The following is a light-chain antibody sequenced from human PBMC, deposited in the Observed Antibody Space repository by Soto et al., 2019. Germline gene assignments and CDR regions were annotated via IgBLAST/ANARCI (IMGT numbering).Light chain of an antibody. CDR2: TVS. V-gene: IGKV2-30*01. CDR1: QSLLYSDGKTY. Sequence: DVVMTQSPLSLPVTLGQPASISCRSSQSLLYSDGKTYLNWFQQRPGQSPRRLLYTVSSRDYGVPDRCCGSGSVTDFTLKISRVEAEDVGVYYCMQVTHLPYTFVQGTKLEIK. CDR3: MQVTHLPYT. J-gene: IGKJ2*01.